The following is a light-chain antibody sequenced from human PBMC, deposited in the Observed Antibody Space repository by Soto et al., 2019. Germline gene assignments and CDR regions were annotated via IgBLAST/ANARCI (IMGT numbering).Light chain of an antibody. CDR1: QSISSW. CDR3: QQYGSSTWT. Sequence: DIQMTQSPSTLSASAVERVTITFRASQSISSWLAWYQQKPGKAPKLLIYKASTLKSGVPARFSGSGSGTDFTLAISSLEPEDFAVYYCQQYGSSTWTFGQGTKVDIK. V-gene: IGKV1-5*03. CDR2: KAS. J-gene: IGKJ1*01.